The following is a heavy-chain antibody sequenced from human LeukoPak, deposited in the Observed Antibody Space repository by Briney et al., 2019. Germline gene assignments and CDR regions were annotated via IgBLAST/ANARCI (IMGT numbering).Heavy chain of an antibody. CDR2: ISGSGGST. CDR3: ASFGSGSNLDAFDI. Sequence: GGSLRLSCAASGFTFSSYAMSWVRQAPGKGLEWVSGISGSGGSTYYADSVKGRFTISRDNAKNSLYLQMNSLRAEDTAVYYCASFGSGSNLDAFDIWGQGTMVTVSS. J-gene: IGHJ3*02. V-gene: IGHV3-23*01. CDR1: GFTFSSYA. D-gene: IGHD3-10*01.